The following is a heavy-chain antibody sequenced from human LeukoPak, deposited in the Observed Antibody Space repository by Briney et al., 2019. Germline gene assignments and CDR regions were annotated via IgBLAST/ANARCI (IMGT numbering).Heavy chain of an antibody. Sequence: SETLSLTCTVAGGSISSGGYYWSWIRQHPGKGLEWIGYIYYSGSTYYNPSLKSRVTISVDTSKNQFSLKLNSVTAADTAVFYCASGPPRDSSSWDSWFDPWDQGTLVTVSS. CDR1: GGSISSGGYY. CDR3: ASGPPRDSSSWDSWFDP. D-gene: IGHD6-13*01. V-gene: IGHV4-31*03. CDR2: IYYSGST. J-gene: IGHJ5*02.